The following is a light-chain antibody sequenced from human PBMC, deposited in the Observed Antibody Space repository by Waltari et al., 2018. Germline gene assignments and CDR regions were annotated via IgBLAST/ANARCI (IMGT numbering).Light chain of an antibody. CDR1: QSVSNF. CDR2: AAS. J-gene: IGKJ1*01. V-gene: IGKV1-39*01. Sequence: DIQMTKSPPSLSASVGDRVPITCRASQSVSNFVNWYQHKPGGAPRLLIYAASTLQSGVPSRFSGSGSGTDFSLTISSLQPEDFATYFCQQGYSTWTFGQGTKVDFK. CDR3: QQGYSTWT.